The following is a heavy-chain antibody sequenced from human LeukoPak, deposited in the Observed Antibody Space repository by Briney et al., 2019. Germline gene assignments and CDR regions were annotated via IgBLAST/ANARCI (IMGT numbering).Heavy chain of an antibody. Sequence: PSETLSLTCSVSGGSISSYYWSWIRQPPGRGLEWIGYIYYSGRTSYNPSLKSRVTISVDTSKNQFSLKLSSVTAADTAVYYCARHGYCSGGSCYSGSDVDYWGQGTLVTVSS. V-gene: IGHV4-59*08. D-gene: IGHD2-15*01. J-gene: IGHJ4*02. CDR1: GGSISSYY. CDR3: ARHGYCSGGSCYSGSDVDY. CDR2: IYYSGRT.